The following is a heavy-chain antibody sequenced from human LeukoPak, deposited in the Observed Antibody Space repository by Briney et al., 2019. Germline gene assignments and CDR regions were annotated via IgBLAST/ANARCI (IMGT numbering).Heavy chain of an antibody. CDR2: IIPILGIA. CDR1: GGTFSSYA. Sequence: SVKVSCKASGGTFSSYAISWVRQAPGQGLEWVGRIIPILGIANYAQKFQGRVTITADKSTSTAYMELSSLRSEDTAVYYCARQTTVVTPFDYWGQGTLVTVSS. V-gene: IGHV1-69*04. D-gene: IGHD4-23*01. CDR3: ARQTTVVTPFDY. J-gene: IGHJ4*02.